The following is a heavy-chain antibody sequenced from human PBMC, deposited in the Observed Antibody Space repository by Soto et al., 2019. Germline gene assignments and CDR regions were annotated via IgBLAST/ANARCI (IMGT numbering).Heavy chain of an antibody. CDR1: GFTFSTAW. D-gene: IGHD4-17*01. J-gene: IGHJ6*02. CDR2: IKSETDGGTR. V-gene: IGHV3-15*01. Sequence: GGSLRLSCTASGFTFSTAWMSWVRQAPGKGLEWVARIKSETDGGTRDHSAPVEGRFTISRDDSKNTLYLQMNSLKTEDTAVYYCTTRNDYGEYYYYGMDVWGQGTTVTVSS. CDR3: TTRNDYGEYYYYGMDV.